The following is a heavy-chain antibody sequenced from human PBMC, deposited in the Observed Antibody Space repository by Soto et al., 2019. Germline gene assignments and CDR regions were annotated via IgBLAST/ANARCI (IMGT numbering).Heavy chain of an antibody. V-gene: IGHV3-9*01. D-gene: IGHD6-19*01. Sequence: EVQLVESGGGLVQPGRSLRLSCAASGFTCDDYAMHWVRQAPGKGLEWVSGISWNSGSIGYADSVKGRVNISRDNAKTSLYFQMNSLRAEDTALYYCPKHSRGWYGLDYWGQGTLVTVSS. CDR1: GFTCDDYA. CDR3: PKHSRGWYGLDY. CDR2: ISWNSGSI. J-gene: IGHJ4*02.